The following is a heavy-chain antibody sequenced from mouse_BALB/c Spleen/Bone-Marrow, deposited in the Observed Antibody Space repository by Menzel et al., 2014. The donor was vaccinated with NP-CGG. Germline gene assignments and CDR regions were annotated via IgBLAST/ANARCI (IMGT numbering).Heavy chain of an antibody. D-gene: IGHD2-2*01. Sequence: EAQLVESGAELVKPGASVKISCKASGYTFTDYNMDWVKQSHGNSLEWIGDINPNYDSTSYNQKFKGKATLTVDKSSSTAYMELRSLTSEDTAVYYCARRDGYDSYFDYWGQGTTLTVSS. CDR2: INPNYDST. CDR1: GYTFTDYN. CDR3: ARRDGYDSYFDY. V-gene: IGHV1-18*01. J-gene: IGHJ2*01.